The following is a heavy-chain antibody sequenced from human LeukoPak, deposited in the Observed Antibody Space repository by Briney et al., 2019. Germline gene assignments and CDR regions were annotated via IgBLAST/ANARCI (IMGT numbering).Heavy chain of an antibody. J-gene: IGHJ4*02. D-gene: IGHD2-15*01. Sequence: ASVKVSCKASGYTFTSYDINWVRQATGQGLEGMGWMNPNSGNTGYAQKFQGRVTMTRNTSLSTAYMELSSLRSEDTAVYYCARSQRIVVVAAKRYYFDYWGQGTLVTVSS. V-gene: IGHV1-8*01. CDR3: ARSQRIVVVAAKRYYFDY. CDR2: MNPNSGNT. CDR1: GYTFTSYD.